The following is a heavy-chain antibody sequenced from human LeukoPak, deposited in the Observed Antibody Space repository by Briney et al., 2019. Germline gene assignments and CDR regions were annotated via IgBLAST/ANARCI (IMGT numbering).Heavy chain of an antibody. CDR3: ARSGSSSWYGNWFDP. D-gene: IGHD6-13*01. CDR1: GFTISSYS. CDR2: ISSSSSYI. J-gene: IGHJ5*02. V-gene: IGHV3-21*01. Sequence: TGGSLRLSCAASGFTISSYSMNWVRQAPGKGLEWVSSISSSSSYIYYADSVKGRFTISRDNAKNSLYLQKNSLRAEDTAVYYCARSGSSSWYGNWFDPWGQGTLVTVSS.